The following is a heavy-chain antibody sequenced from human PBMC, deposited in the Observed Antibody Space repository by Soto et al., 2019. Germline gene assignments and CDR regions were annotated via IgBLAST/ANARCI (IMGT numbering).Heavy chain of an antibody. CDR2: IYYSGST. CDR3: ARFGGYDFWSGSRDY. V-gene: IGHV4-39*01. J-gene: IGHJ4*02. CDR1: GGSISSSSYY. Sequence: SETLSLTCTVSGGSISSSSYYWGWIRQPPGKGLEWIGSIYYSGSTYYNPSLKSRVTISVDTSKNQFSLKLSSVTAADMAVYYCARFGGYDFWSGSRDYRGQGTLVTVSS. D-gene: IGHD3-3*01.